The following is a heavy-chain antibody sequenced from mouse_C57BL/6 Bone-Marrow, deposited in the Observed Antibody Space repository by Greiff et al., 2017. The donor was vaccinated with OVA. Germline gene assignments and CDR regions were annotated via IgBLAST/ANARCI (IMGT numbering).Heavy chain of an antibody. D-gene: IGHD2-12*01. Sequence: EVQRVESGGGLVQPGGSLKLSCAASGFTFSDYYMYWVRQTPEKRLEWVAYISNGGGSTYYPHTVKGRFTLPRDHAKNTLYMQISRLKSEDTALYYCARHTFYSDPWFAYWGQGTLVTVSA. V-gene: IGHV5-12*01. CDR2: ISNGGGST. CDR1: GFTFSDYY. J-gene: IGHJ3*01. CDR3: ARHTFYSDPWFAY.